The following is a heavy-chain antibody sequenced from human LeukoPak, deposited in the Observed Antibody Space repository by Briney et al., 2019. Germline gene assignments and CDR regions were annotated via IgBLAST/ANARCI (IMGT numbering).Heavy chain of an antibody. J-gene: IGHJ4*02. CDR1: GGSIGSGGYS. CDR3: AARDYDSSGYGY. CDR2: IYHSEST. V-gene: IGHV4-30-2*01. Sequence: PSQTLSLTCAVSGGSIGSGGYSWSWIRQPPGKGLEWIGYIYHSESTYYNPSLKSRVTISVDRSKNQFSLKLSSVTAADTAVYYCAARDYDSSGYGYWGQGTLVTVSS. D-gene: IGHD3-22*01.